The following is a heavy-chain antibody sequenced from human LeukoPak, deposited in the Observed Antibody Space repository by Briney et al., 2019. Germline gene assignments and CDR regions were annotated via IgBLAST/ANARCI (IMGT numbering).Heavy chain of an antibody. Sequence: PGGSLRLSCAASGFTFSSYAMSWVRQAPGKGLEWVGIIKNDGSEAYYGDSVKGRFTISRDNAKNSLYLQMSSLRADDTAVYFCARDGDSGWSLSHWGQGTLVTVSS. CDR2: IKNDGSEA. J-gene: IGHJ4*02. D-gene: IGHD6-19*01. CDR1: GFTFSSYA. V-gene: IGHV3-7*01. CDR3: ARDGDSGWSLSH.